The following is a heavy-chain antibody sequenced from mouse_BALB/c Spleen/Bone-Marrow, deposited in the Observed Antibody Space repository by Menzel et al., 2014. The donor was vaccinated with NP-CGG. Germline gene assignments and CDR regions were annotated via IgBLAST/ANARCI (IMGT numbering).Heavy chain of an antibody. V-gene: IGHV5-4*02. Sequence: VQLVESGGGLVKPGGSLKLSCAASGFTSSDYYMYWVRQTPEKRLEWVATISDGGSYTYYPDSVKGRFTISRDNAKNNLYLQMSSLKSEDTAMYYCANYYGSTWFAYWGQGTLVTVSA. CDR2: ISDGGSYT. J-gene: IGHJ3*01. CDR3: ANYYGSTWFAY. D-gene: IGHD1-1*01. CDR1: GFTSSDYY.